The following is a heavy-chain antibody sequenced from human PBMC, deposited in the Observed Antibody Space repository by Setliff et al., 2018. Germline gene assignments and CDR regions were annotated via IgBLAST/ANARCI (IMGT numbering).Heavy chain of an antibody. CDR3: ASHGGNSLSIYY. CDR2: INPNSGGT. Sequence: WASVKVSCKASGYTFTGYYMHWVRQAPGQGLVWMGWINPNSGGTNYAQKFQGWVTMTRDTSISTAYMELSRLRSEDTAVYYCASHGGNSLSIYYWGQGTLVTVSS. CDR1: GYTFTGYY. J-gene: IGHJ4*02. V-gene: IGHV1-2*04. D-gene: IGHD2-21*02.